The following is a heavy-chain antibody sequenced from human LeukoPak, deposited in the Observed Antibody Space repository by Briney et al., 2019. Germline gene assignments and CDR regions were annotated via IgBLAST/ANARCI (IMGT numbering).Heavy chain of an antibody. CDR1: GGTFSSYA. J-gene: IGHJ4*02. Sequence: GASVKVSCKASGGTFSSYAISWVRQAPGQGLEWMGGIIPIFGTANYAQKFQGRVTITADESTSTAYMELSSLRSEDTAVYYCARHGYYYDSSGYYGRGPNDYWGQGTLVTVSS. V-gene: IGHV1-69*13. CDR2: IIPIFGTA. CDR3: ARHGYYYDSSGYYGRGPNDY. D-gene: IGHD3-22*01.